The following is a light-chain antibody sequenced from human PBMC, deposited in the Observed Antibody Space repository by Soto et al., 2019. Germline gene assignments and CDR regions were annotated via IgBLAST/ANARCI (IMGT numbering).Light chain of an antibody. CDR3: SSYTTSSTRV. CDR1: SSDVGAYDF. Sequence: QSVLTQPASVSGAPGQSITISCTGTSSDVGAYDFVSWYQQHPDKAPKLMIYEVIYRPSGVSNRFSGSKSVNTATLTISGLQAEDEGDDYCSSYTTSSTRVFGTGTKLTVL. CDR2: EVI. J-gene: IGLJ1*01. V-gene: IGLV2-14*03.